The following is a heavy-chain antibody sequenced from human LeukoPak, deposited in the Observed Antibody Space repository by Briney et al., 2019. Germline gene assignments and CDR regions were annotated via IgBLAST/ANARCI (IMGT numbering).Heavy chain of an antibody. V-gene: IGHV3-53*01. CDR1: GFSVNDNY. CDR2: IYSNGDP. D-gene: IGHD2-2*01. Sequence: GGSLRLSCAASGFSVNDNYMSWVRQAPGEGLEWVSIIYSNGDPYYADSVEGRFTVSKDSSKNILYLQMNSLRAEDTATYYCARGSVVPATIGFYYYGMDVWGQGTTVTVSS. J-gene: IGHJ6*02. CDR3: ARGSVVPATIGFYYYGMDV.